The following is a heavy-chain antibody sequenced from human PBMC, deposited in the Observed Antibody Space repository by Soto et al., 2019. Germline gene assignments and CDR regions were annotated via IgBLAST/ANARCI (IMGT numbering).Heavy chain of an antibody. J-gene: IGHJ4*02. CDR3: ARDVDSGSYYPYYFDY. V-gene: IGHV1-69*06. CDR1: GGTFSSYA. Sequence: VSCKASGGTFSSYAISWVRQAPGQGLEWMGGIIPIFGTANYAQKFQGRVTITADKSTSTAYMELSSLRSEDTAVYYCARDVDSGSYYPYYFDYWGQGTLVTVSS. CDR2: IIPIFGTA. D-gene: IGHD1-26*01.